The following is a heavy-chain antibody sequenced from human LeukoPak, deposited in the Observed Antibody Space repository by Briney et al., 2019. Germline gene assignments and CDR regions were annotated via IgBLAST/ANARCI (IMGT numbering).Heavy chain of an antibody. Sequence: GGSLRLSCAASGFTFSSYAMSWVRQAPGKGLEWVSVISGSGDRTYYASSVKGRFTISRDDSKNTLYLQMNNLRAEDTAVYYCAKGLSASCYSGLGYWGQGTLVTVSS. J-gene: IGHJ4*02. D-gene: IGHD2-15*01. CDR1: GFTFSSYA. CDR2: ISGSGDRT. V-gene: IGHV3-23*01. CDR3: AKGLSASCYSGLGY.